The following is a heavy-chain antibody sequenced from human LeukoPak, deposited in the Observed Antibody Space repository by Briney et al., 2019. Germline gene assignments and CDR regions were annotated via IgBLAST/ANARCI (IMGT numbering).Heavy chain of an antibody. Sequence: GGSLRLSCAASGFTFSSYGMHWVRQAPGKGLEWVAVISYDGSNKYYADSVKGRFTVSRDNSKNTLYLQMNSLRAEDTAVYYCAREDDFWSGYYPKYYYYGMDVWGQGTTVTVSS. V-gene: IGHV3-30*03. D-gene: IGHD3-3*01. CDR1: GFTFSSYG. J-gene: IGHJ6*02. CDR3: AREDDFWSGYYPKYYYYGMDV. CDR2: ISYDGSNK.